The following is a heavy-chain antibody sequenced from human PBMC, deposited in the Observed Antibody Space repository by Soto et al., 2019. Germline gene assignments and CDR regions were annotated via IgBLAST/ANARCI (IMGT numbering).Heavy chain of an antibody. D-gene: IGHD3-10*01. CDR3: ARKYYYGSGSYYLDYYYYGMDV. CDR1: GFTFSSYS. J-gene: IGHJ6*02. V-gene: IGHV3-48*02. Sequence: PGGSLRLSCAASGFTFSSYSMNWVRQAPGKGLEWVSYISSSSSTIYYADSVKGRFTISRDNAKNSLYLQMNSLRDEDTAVYYCARKYYYGSGSYYLDYYYYGMDVWGQGTTVTV. CDR2: ISSSSSTI.